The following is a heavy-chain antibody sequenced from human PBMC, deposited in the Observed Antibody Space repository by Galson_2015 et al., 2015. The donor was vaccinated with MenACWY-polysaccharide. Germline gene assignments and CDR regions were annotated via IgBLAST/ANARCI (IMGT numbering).Heavy chain of an antibody. D-gene: IGHD1-1*01. J-gene: IGHJ4*02. CDR3: SRGLNGNDRPLGFGS. Sequence: SLRLSCAASGFTFSSYSMNWVRQAPGKGLEWVSSISSSSSYIYYADSVKGRFTISRDNAKNSLYLQMNSLRAEDTAVYYCSRGLNGNDRPLGFGSWGQGSLVTVSS. CDR2: ISSSSSYI. CDR1: GFTFSSYS. V-gene: IGHV3-21*01.